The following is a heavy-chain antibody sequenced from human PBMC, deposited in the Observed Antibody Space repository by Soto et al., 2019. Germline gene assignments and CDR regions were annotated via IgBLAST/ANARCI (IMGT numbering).Heavy chain of an antibody. J-gene: IGHJ6*02. CDR2: INHSGTT. V-gene: IGHV4-34*01. CDR1: AGSFSGFY. Sequence: SAPLSATWAVSAGSFSGFYWPWIHQPPGQALESIGEINHSGTTNSTPPLRSRLTISLDAPTKHFSLKLTSMTAADAAVYYCARADRTLVTSYGLDDWGQGTTVTVSS. CDR3: ARADRTLVTSYGLDD. D-gene: IGHD2-21*02.